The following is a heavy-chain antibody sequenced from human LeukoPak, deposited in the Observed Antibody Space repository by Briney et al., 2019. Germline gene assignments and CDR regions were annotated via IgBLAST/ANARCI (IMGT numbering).Heavy chain of an antibody. CDR1: GGSISSYY. CDR3: ARDRIIAAAGTPPLNWFDP. CDR2: IYTSGST. V-gene: IGHV4-4*07. Sequence: SETLSLTCTVSGGSISSYYWSWIRQPAGKGLEWIGRIYTSGSTNYNPSLKSRVTISVDTSKNQFSLKLSSVTAADTAVYYCARDRIIAAAGTPPLNWFDPWGQGTLVTVSS. J-gene: IGHJ5*02. D-gene: IGHD6-13*01.